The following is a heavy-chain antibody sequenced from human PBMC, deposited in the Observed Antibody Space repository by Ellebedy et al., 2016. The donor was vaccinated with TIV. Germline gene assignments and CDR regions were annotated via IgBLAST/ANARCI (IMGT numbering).Heavy chain of an antibody. CDR1: GFTFSSYA. CDR3: AKDPNWGESNC. D-gene: IGHD7-27*01. Sequence: GESLKISXAASGFTFSSYAMSWVRQAPGKGLEWVSAFSGSGGSTYYADSVKGRFTISRDNSKNTLYLQMYNLRPEDTAVYYCAKDPNWGESNCWGQGTPVTVSS. J-gene: IGHJ4*02. CDR2: FSGSGGST. V-gene: IGHV3-23*01.